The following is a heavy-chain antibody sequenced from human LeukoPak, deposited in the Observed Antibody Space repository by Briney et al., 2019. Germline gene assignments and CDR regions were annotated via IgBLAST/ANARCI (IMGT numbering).Heavy chain of an antibody. J-gene: IGHJ4*02. Sequence: SVKVSCKASGGTFSSYAISWVRQAPGQGLEWMGGVIPIFGTANYAQKFQGRVTITADESTSTAYMELSSLRSEDTAVYYCARVPRNLAVAGTDDYWGQGTLVTVSS. CDR3: ARVPRNLAVAGTDDY. CDR2: VIPIFGTA. V-gene: IGHV1-69*13. D-gene: IGHD6-19*01. CDR1: GGTFSSYA.